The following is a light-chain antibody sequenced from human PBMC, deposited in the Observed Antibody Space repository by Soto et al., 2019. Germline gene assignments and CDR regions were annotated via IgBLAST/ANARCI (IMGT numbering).Light chain of an antibody. Sequence: QLVLTQSPSASASLGASVKLTCTLSSGHSSHAIAWHQQQPEKGPRYLMRLNSDGSHTKGDGIPDRFSGSSSGAERYLTISSLQSEDESDYYCQTWGTGTVVFGGGTKLTVL. CDR1: SGHSSHA. J-gene: IGLJ2*01. CDR2: LNSDGSH. CDR3: QTWGTGTVV. V-gene: IGLV4-69*01.